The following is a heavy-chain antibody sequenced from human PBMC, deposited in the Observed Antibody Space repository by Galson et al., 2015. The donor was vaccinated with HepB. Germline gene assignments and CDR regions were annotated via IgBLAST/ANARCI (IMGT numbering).Heavy chain of an antibody. J-gene: IGHJ6*02. CDR3: ARGGSSGSYYYYYYGMDV. Sequence: TLSLTCTVSGGSISSGGYYWSWIRQHPGKGLEWIGYIYYSGSTYYNPSLKSRVTISVDTSKNQFSLKLSSVTAADTAVYYCARGGSSGSYYYYYYGMDVWGQGTTVTVSS. V-gene: IGHV4-31*03. CDR2: IYYSGST. D-gene: IGHD6-6*01. CDR1: GGSISSGGYY.